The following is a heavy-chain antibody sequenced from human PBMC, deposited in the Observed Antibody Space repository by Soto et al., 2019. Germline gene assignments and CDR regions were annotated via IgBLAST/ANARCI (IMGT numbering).Heavy chain of an antibody. J-gene: IGHJ4*02. CDR1: GYTFTSYG. D-gene: IGHD4-4*01. CDR3: ARGVTPYYFDY. V-gene: IGHV1-18*01. CDR2: ISAYNGNK. Sequence: GASVKVSFKASGYTFTSYGISWVLQAPGQVLEWMGWISAYNGNKKYAQKLQGRVTMTTDTSTSTAYMELRSLRSDDTAVYYCARGVTPYYFDYWGQGTLVTVSS.